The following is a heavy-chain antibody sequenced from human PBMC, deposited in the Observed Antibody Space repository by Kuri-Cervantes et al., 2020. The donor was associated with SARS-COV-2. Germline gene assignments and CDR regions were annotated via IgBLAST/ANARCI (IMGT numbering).Heavy chain of an antibody. Sequence: LSLTCAASGFTFSSYWMSWVRQAPGKGLEWVANIKQDGSEKYYVDSVKGRFTISRDNSTNTLYPQMTSLRDEDTAVYYCARDGEPYYQYYYMDVRGRGTTVTVSS. CDR3: ARDGEPYYQYYYMDV. V-gene: IGHV3-7*01. CDR1: GFTFSSYW. J-gene: IGHJ6*03. D-gene: IGHD1-26*01. CDR2: IKQDGSEK.